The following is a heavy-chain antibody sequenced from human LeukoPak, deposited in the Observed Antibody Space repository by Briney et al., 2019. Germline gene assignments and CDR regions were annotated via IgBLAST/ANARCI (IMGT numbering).Heavy chain of an antibody. CDR3: ARAPPYCSGGACYFDY. V-gene: IGHV3-33*01. D-gene: IGHD2-15*01. Sequence: PGRSLRLSCAASGFSFSTYGMHWVRQAPGKGLEWGAVIWYDGNNKYYADSVKGRFTISRDNSKNTLFLQMNSLRAEDSAVYYCARAPPYCSGGACYFDYWGQGTLVTVSS. CDR1: GFSFSTYG. J-gene: IGHJ4*02. CDR2: IWYDGNNK.